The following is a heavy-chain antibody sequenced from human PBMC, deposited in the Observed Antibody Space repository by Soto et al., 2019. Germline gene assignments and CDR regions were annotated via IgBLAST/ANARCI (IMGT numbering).Heavy chain of an antibody. J-gene: IGHJ6*02. CDR2: IYSGGST. V-gene: IGHV3-53*01. D-gene: IGHD3-3*01. Sequence: PGESQSLSCAASGFTVSSNYMSWVRPAPGKGLEWVSVIYSGGSTYYADSVKGRFTISRDNSKNTLYLQMNSLRAEDTAVYYCARGDRVLRFLEVGYYGMDVWGQGTTVTVS. CDR3: ARGDRVLRFLEVGYYGMDV. CDR1: GFTVSSNY.